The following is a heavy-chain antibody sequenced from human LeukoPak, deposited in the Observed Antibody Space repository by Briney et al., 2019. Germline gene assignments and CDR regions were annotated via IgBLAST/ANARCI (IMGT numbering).Heavy chain of an antibody. V-gene: IGHV3-30*04. CDR3: ARASDRYGMDV. CDR2: ISYDGSNK. D-gene: IGHD3-22*01. CDR1: GFTFSSHA. J-gene: IGHJ6*02. Sequence: GGSLRLSCAASGFTFSSHAMHWVRQAPGKGLEWVAVISYDGSNKYYADSVKGRFTISRDNSKNTLYLQMNSLRAEDTAVYYCARASDRYGMDVWGQGTTVTVSS.